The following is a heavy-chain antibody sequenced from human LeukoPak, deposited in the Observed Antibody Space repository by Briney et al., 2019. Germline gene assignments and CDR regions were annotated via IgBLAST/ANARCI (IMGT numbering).Heavy chain of an antibody. CDR1: GYTLTELS. CDR2: FDPEDGET. D-gene: IGHD3-10*01. J-gene: IGHJ3*02. CDR3: ATLVDGSGSYYYFDAFDI. V-gene: IGHV1-24*01. Sequence: GASVKVSCKVSGYTLTELSMRWVRQAPGKGLEWMGGFDPEDGETIYAQKFQGRVTMTEVTSTDTAYMELSSLRSEDTAVYYCATLVDGSGSYYYFDAFDIWGQGTMVTVSS.